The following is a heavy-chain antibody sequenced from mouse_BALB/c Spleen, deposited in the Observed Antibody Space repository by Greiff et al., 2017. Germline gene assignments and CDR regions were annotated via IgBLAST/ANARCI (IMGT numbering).Heavy chain of an antibody. D-gene: IGHD4-1*01. V-gene: IGHV4-1*02. CDR2: INPDSSTF. Sequence: EVKLVESGGGLVQPGGSLKLSCAASGFDFSRYWMSWVRQAPGKGLEWIGEINPDSSTFNYTPSLKDKFIISRDNAKNTLYLQMSKVRSEDTALYYSARHGLGRRVQYYCDYWGQGTTLTVSS. CDR3: ARHGLGRRVQYYCDY. J-gene: IGHJ2*01. CDR1: GFDFSRYW.